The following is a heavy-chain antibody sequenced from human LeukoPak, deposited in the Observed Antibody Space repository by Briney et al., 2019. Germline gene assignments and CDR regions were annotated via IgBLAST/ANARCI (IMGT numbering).Heavy chain of an antibody. CDR3: AREDYLHPWFDP. J-gene: IGHJ5*02. CDR1: GYTFTGYY. CDR2: INPNSGGT. V-gene: IGHV1-2*06. Sequence: ASVKVSCKASGYTFTGYYMHWVRQAPGQGLEWMGRINPNSGGTNYAQNFHGRVTMTRDTSISTAYLDLSRLSSDDTAVYYCAREDYLHPWFDPWGQGTLVTVSS. D-gene: IGHD4/OR15-4a*01.